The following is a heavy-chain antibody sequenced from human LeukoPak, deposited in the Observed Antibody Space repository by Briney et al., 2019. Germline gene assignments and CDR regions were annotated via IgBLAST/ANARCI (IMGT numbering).Heavy chain of an antibody. V-gene: IGHV3-23*01. CDR1: GFTFSNYA. D-gene: IGHD6-19*01. CDR3: AKDIRWLVQGKWFDP. CDR2: ISGSGGST. Sequence: SGGSLRLSCAASGFTFSNYAMSWVRQAPGKGLEWVSAISGSGGSTYYADSVKGRFTISRDNSKNTLYLQMNSLRAEDTAVYYCAKDIRWLVQGKWFDPWGQGTLVTVSS. J-gene: IGHJ5*02.